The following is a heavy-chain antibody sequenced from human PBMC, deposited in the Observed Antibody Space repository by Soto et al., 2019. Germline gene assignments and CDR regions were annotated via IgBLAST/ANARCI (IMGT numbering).Heavy chain of an antibody. D-gene: IGHD3-22*01. CDR2: MSGSGGST. V-gene: IGHV3-23*01. CDR1: GFSFNSYA. J-gene: IGHJ4*02. Sequence: PCWCTRLSWAACGFSFNSYAMSWVRQAPGKGLEWVSAMSGSGGSTYYADSVKGRFTISRDNSKNTLYLQMNSLRAEDTAVYYCAKTQLPDYYDSSGAFEYWGQGTLVTVS. CDR3: AKTQLPDYYDSSGAFEY.